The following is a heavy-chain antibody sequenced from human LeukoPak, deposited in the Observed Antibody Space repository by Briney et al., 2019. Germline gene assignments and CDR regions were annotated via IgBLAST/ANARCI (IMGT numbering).Heavy chain of an antibody. V-gene: IGHV3-11*05. Sequence: PGGSLRLSCAASAFTFSDYYMSWIRQAPGKGLEWVSYISSSSSYTNYADSVKGRFTISRDNAKDSLYLQMNSLRAEDTAVYYCPRDSPRCSSTSCLEDYGMDVWGQGTTVTVSS. J-gene: IGHJ6*02. CDR1: AFTFSDYY. CDR3: PRDSPRCSSTSCLEDYGMDV. D-gene: IGHD2-2*01. CDR2: ISSSSSYT.